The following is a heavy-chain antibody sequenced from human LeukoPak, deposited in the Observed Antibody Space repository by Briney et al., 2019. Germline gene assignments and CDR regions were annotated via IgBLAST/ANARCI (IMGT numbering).Heavy chain of an antibody. Sequence: GGSLRLSCAASGFTFSSYAMSWVRQAPGKGLEWVSTISGSDSSTHYADSVKGRFTISRDNSKNTLYLQMNSLRADDTAVYYCAKSGYNRFDYWGQGTLVTISS. J-gene: IGHJ4*02. CDR3: AKSGYNRFDY. V-gene: IGHV3-23*01. D-gene: IGHD5-24*01. CDR2: ISGSDSST. CDR1: GFTFSSYA.